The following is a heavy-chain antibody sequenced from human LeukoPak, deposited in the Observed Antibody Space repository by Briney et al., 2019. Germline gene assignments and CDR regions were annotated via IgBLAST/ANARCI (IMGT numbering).Heavy chain of an antibody. V-gene: IGHV3-48*03. J-gene: IGHJ4*02. CDR1: GLSFSSSG. CDR3: ARADYGDYGAY. D-gene: IGHD4-17*01. Sequence: GGSLRLSCAASGLSFSSSGMNWGRQAPGRGPEWVSYISSSGSTIYYADSVKGRFTISRDNAKNSLYLQMNSLRAEDTAVYYCARADYGDYGAYWGQGTLVTVSS. CDR2: ISSSGSTI.